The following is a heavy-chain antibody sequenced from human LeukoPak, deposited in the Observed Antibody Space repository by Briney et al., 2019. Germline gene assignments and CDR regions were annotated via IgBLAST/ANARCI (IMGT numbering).Heavy chain of an antibody. V-gene: IGHV3-74*01. D-gene: IGHD6-13*01. CDR2: INSDGSST. CDR1: GFTFSSYW. J-gene: IGHJ4*02. CDR3: ARVWEQLAPFDY. Sequence: GGSLRLSCAASGFTFSSYWMHWVRQAPGKGLVWVSRINSDGSSTSYADSVKGRFTISRDNAKNTLYLQMNSLRAEDAAVYYCARVWEQLAPFDYWGQGTLVTVSS.